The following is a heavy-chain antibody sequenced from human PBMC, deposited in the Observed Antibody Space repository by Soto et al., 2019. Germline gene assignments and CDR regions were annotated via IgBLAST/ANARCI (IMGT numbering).Heavy chain of an antibody. J-gene: IGHJ5*02. CDR2: MNHNSGNT. CDR3: PRGTYCSSTSCYEGPFDP. V-gene: IGHV1-8*01. CDR1: GYTFTSYD. D-gene: IGHD2-2*01. Sequence: QVQLVQSGAEVKKPGASVKVSCKASGYTFTSYDINWVRQATGQGLEWMGWMNHNSGNTGYAQKIQGRVTMTRNTSINTAYMELSSLRSEDTAVYYCPRGTYCSSTSCYEGPFDPWGQGTLVTVSS.